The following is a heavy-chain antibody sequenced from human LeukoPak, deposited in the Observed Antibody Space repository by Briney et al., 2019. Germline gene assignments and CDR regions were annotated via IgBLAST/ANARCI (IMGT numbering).Heavy chain of an antibody. CDR2: INPNSGGT. Sequence: GASVKVSCKASGYTFTGYYMHWVRQAPGQGLEWMGWINPNSGGTNYAQKFQGRVTMTRDASISTAYMELSRLGSDDTAVYYCARDRSRFLEWLLSDWGQGTLVTVSS. D-gene: IGHD3-3*01. CDR3: ARDRSRFLEWLLSD. V-gene: IGHV1-2*02. J-gene: IGHJ4*02. CDR1: GYTFTGYY.